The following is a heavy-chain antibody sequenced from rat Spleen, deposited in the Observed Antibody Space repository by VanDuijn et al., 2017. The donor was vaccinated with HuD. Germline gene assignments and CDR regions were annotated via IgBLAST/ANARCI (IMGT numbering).Heavy chain of an antibody. CDR1: GFTFSNHY. V-gene: IGHV5-20*01. CDR3: TTENYWFAY. D-gene: IGHD1-10*01. CDR2: ISFDGSTT. J-gene: IGHJ3*01. Sequence: EVQLVESGGGLVQPGGSLKLSCAASGFTFSNHYMAWVRQAPTKGPEWVASISFDGSTTYYRDSVKGRFTISRDNTKSTLYLQMNSLRSEDTATYYCTTENYWFAYWGQGTLVTVSS.